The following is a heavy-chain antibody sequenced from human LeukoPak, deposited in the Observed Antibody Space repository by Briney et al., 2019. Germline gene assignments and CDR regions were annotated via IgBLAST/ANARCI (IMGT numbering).Heavy chain of an antibody. Sequence: SETLSLTCTVSGASISNYYWNWIRQPPGKGLAWIGYVFHSGSTNSNPSLKSRVTISVDTSKNQFSLKLTPVTAADTAVYYCARQESHRRSGSGRYLVWGQGTPVTVSS. D-gene: IGHD3-10*01. CDR2: VFHSGST. CDR1: GASISNYY. J-gene: IGHJ4*02. CDR3: ARQESHRRSGSGRYLV. V-gene: IGHV4-59*08.